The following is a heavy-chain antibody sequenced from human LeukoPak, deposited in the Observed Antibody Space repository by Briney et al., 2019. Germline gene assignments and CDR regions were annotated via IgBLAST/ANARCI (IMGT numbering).Heavy chain of an antibody. D-gene: IGHD5-12*01. V-gene: IGHV4-31*03. J-gene: IGHJ3*02. CDR3: ARDRGSLSGAFDI. CDR2: IYYSGST. CDR1: GGSISSGGYY. Sequence: SETLSLTCTVSGGSISSGGYYWSWIRQHPGKGLEWIGYIYYSGSTYYNPSLKSRVTISVDTSKNQFSLKLSSVTAADTAVYYCARDRGSLSGAFDIWGRGTRVTVSS.